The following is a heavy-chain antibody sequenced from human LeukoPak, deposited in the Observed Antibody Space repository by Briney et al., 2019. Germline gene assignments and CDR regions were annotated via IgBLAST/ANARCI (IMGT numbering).Heavy chain of an antibody. CDR1: GGSFSGYY. D-gene: IGHD3-3*01. V-gene: IGHV4-34*01. Sequence: SETLSLTCAVYGGSFSGYYWSWIRQPPGKGLEWIGEINHSGSTNYNPSLKSRVTISVDTSKNQFSLKLSSVTAADTAVYYCARGRRSFDFWSGRPSYFDYWGQGTLVTVSS. J-gene: IGHJ4*02. CDR3: ARGRRSFDFWSGRPSYFDY. CDR2: INHSGST.